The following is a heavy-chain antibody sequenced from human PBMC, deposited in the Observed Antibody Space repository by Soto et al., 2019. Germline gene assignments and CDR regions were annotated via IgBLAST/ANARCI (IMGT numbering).Heavy chain of an antibody. J-gene: IGHJ6*02. D-gene: IGHD3-10*01. CDR3: AKDXFSMVRGASYYSYGMDV. V-gene: IGHV3-49*03. Sequence: GGSLRLSCTASGFTFGYYAMSWFRQAPGKGLEWVGFIRSKPYDGTTEYAASAKGRFTISRDDSKSIAYLQMNSLKTEDTAVYYCAKDXFSMVRGASYYSYGMDVWGQGTTVTVSS. CDR2: IRSKPYDGTT. CDR1: GFTFGYYA.